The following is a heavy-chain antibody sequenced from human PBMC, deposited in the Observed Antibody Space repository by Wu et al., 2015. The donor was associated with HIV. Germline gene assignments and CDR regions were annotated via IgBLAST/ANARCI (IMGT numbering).Heavy chain of an antibody. Sequence: QAQLVQFGAEVKKPGSSVKVSCKTSGDTFRNSAINWVRQAPGHGLEWMGRIVPVIDTTNYPQKFQGRVTMTADDLTRTVYMELSSLTSEDTAMYYCARNLGEMTISWGQGTLVTVSS. CDR1: GDTFRNSA. CDR3: ARNLGEMTIS. CDR2: IVPVIDTT. J-gene: IGHJ1*01. D-gene: IGHD5-24*01. V-gene: IGHV1-69*11.